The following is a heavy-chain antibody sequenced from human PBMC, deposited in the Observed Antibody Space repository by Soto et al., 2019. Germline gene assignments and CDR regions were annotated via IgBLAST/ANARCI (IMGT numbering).Heavy chain of an antibody. Sequence: GESLKISCKGSGYSFTSYWIGWVRQMPGKGLEWMGIIYPGDSDTRYSPSFQGQVTISADKSISTAYLQWSSLKASDTAMYYCARQSLVGMVRGVKASYYYGMDVWGRGTTVTVSS. J-gene: IGHJ6*02. CDR1: GYSFTSYW. CDR2: IYPGDSDT. V-gene: IGHV5-51*01. CDR3: ARQSLVGMVRGVKASYYYGMDV. D-gene: IGHD3-10*01.